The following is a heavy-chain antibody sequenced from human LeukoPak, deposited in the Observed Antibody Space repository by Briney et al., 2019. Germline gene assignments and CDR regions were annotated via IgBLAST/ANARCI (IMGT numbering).Heavy chain of an antibody. Sequence: PGGSLRLSCAASGFTFSGFSMSWVRQSPEKGLEWVSSLYPNSNKIYYADSVKGRFTISRDNSKNTLFLQMNSLRAEDTAVYYCARETYIGVVDYWGQGTLVTVSS. CDR2: LYPNSNKI. J-gene: IGHJ4*02. CDR3: ARETYIGVVDY. CDR1: GFTFSGFS. V-gene: IGHV3-21*01. D-gene: IGHD3-3*01.